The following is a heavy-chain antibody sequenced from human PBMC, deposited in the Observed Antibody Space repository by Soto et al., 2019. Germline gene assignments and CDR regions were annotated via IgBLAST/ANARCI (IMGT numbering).Heavy chain of an antibody. Sequence: SETLSLTCAVSGGSVSSTMWWSWVRQPPGKGLEWIGEISHSGSTDYNPTLRTRITISLDKSRNQISLELNSVTVADTAVYYCASKTVVVPGQFWGQGNLVTVSS. CDR3: ASKTVVVPGQF. CDR2: ISHSGST. CDR1: GGSVSSTMW. D-gene: IGHD2-2*01. V-gene: IGHV4-4*02. J-gene: IGHJ4*02.